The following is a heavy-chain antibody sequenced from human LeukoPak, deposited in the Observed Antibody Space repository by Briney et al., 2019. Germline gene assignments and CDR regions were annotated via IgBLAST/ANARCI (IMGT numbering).Heavy chain of an antibody. D-gene: IGHD3-3*01. CDR1: GGTFSSYA. Sequence: ASVKVSCKASGGTFSSYAISWVRQAPGQGLEWMGRIIPILGIANYAQKFQGRVTITADKSTSTAYMELRSLRSDDTAVYYCARDPDVLRLSGDYYYYMDVWGKGTTVTVSS. CDR3: ARDPDVLRLSGDYYYYMDV. J-gene: IGHJ6*03. V-gene: IGHV1-69*04. CDR2: IIPILGIA.